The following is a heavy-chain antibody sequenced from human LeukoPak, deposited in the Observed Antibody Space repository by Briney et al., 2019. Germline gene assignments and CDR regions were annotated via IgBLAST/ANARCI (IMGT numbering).Heavy chain of an antibody. CDR2: INPTGTGT. Sequence: ASVKVSCKASGYTFSNYYMHWVRQAPGQGLEWMGSINPTGTGTNYAQKFRGRVTLTRDTSTTTVYMELSSLRSEDSAVYYCAREESGGYFGYWGQGTLVTVSS. D-gene: IGHD2-8*02. CDR3: AREESGGYFGY. CDR1: GYTFSNYY. J-gene: IGHJ4*02. V-gene: IGHV1-46*01.